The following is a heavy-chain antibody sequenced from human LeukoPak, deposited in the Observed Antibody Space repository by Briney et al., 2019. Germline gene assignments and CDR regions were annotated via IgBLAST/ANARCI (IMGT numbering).Heavy chain of an antibody. V-gene: IGHV3-30*04. Sequence: GGSLRLSCAASGFTFSSYAMHWVRQAPGKGLEWVAVISYDGSNKYYADSVKGRFTISRDNSKNTLYLQMNSLRAEDTAVYYCAKEVRSSGWSEYFQHWGQGTLVTVSS. D-gene: IGHD6-19*01. CDR2: ISYDGSNK. J-gene: IGHJ1*01. CDR1: GFTFSSYA. CDR3: AKEVRSSGWSEYFQH.